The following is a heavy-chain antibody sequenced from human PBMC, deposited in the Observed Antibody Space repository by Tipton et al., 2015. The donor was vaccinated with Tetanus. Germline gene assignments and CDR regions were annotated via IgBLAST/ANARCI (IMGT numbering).Heavy chain of an antibody. CDR3: VRAAGFLGLTHDF. CDR1: GASFSDYY. J-gene: IGHJ4*02. CDR2: INHSGNT. V-gene: IGHV4-34*01. D-gene: IGHD2/OR15-2a*01. Sequence: TLSLTCAVYGASFSDYYWSWIRQAPGKGLEWIGEINHSGNTNHNPSLKSRVTLSVDTSKNQFSLKLNSVTAADTAMYYCVRAAGFLGLTHDFWGRGTLVSVSS.